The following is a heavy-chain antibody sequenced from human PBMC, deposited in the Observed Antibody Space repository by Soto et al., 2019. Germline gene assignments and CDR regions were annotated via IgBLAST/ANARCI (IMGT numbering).Heavy chain of an antibody. CDR1: GGSISSYY. CDR2: IYYSGST. CDR3: ARSYYYDSSGAATGYGMDV. Sequence: PSETLSLTCTVSGGSISSYYWSWTRQPPGKGLEWIGYIYYSGSTNYNPSLKSRVTISVDTSKNQFSLKLSSVTAADTAVYYRARSYYYDSSGAATGYGMDVWGQGTTVTVSS. J-gene: IGHJ6*02. D-gene: IGHD3-22*01. V-gene: IGHV4-59*01.